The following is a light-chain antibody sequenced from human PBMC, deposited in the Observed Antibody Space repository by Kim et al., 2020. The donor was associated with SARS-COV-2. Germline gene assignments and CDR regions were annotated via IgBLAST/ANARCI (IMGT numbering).Light chain of an antibody. CDR1: QSVGIK. J-gene: IGKJ5*01. CDR2: DAS. Sequence: EIVMTQSPATLSVSPGEIATLSCRASQSVGIKLAWYQQKPGQAPRLLIYDASTRETGTPGRFSGSGSGTEFTLTIGSLQSEDFALYYCQQYHKWPGITFGQGTRLEIK. V-gene: IGKV3-15*01. CDR3: QQYHKWPGIT.